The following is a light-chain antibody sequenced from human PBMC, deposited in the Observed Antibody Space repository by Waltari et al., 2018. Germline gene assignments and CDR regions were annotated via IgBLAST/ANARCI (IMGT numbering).Light chain of an antibody. CDR1: QSVSSTY. V-gene: IGKV3-20*01. Sequence: QSPGTLSLSPGERATLSCRTSQSVSSTYLAWYQQKPGQPPRLRMYGTSTRATGIPDRFSGSRSGTESTLTISRLEPEDFAVYFCQQYGGSPLYTFGQGTRLEIK. CDR2: GTS. CDR3: QQYGGSPLYT. J-gene: IGKJ2*01.